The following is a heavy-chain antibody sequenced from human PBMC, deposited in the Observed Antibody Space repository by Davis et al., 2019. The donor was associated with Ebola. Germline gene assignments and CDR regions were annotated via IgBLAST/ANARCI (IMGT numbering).Heavy chain of an antibody. J-gene: IGHJ4*02. CDR1: GFTFSGSA. CDR3: TSPYGVYEI. V-gene: IGHV3-73*01. Sequence: PSETLSLTCAASGFTFSGSAMHWVRQASGKGLEWVGRIRSKANSYATAYAASVKGRFTISRDDSKNTAYLQMNSLKTEDTAVYYCTSPYGVYEIWSQGTLVTVSS. D-gene: IGHD4-17*01. CDR2: IRSKANSYAT.